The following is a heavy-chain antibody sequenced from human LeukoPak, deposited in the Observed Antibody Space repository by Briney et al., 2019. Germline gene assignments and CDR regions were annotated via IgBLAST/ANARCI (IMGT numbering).Heavy chain of an antibody. Sequence: ASVKVSCKASGYTFTSCYMHWVRQAPGQGLEWMGIINPSGGSTSYAQKFQGRVTMTRDTSTSTVYMELSSLRSEDTAVYYCAREGEMATPGGAFDIWGQGTMVTVSS. CDR1: GYTFTSCY. V-gene: IGHV1-46*01. D-gene: IGHD5-24*01. J-gene: IGHJ3*02. CDR3: AREGEMATPGGAFDI. CDR2: INPSGGST.